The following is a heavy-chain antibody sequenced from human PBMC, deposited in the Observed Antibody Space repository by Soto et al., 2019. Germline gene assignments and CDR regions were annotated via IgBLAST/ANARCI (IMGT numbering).Heavy chain of an antibody. J-gene: IGHJ6*01. CDR3: ARDRTLDV. V-gene: IGHV3-7*01. CDR1: GFTFSSYW. Sequence: EVQLVESGGGLVQPGGSLRLSCATSGFTFSSYWMNWVRPAPGKGLEWVAHIKHDGSEKYYVESVKGRFTISRDYAANALVLQMNSLRDEDTAVYYCARDRTLDVWGEGTTVTVSS. CDR2: IKHDGSEK.